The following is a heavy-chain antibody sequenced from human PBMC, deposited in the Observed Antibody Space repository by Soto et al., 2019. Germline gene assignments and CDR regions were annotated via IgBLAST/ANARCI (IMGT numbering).Heavy chain of an antibody. CDR1: GYTFSDYY. CDR2: ISPRSGSA. CDR3: ARGHYYGPAYGMDV. J-gene: IGHJ6*02. Sequence: GASVKVSCKASGYTFSDYYIHWVRQAPGQGLEWMGWISPRSGSANFAQRFQGRVSMTRDTSITTAYMELRRLKSDDTAVYYCARGHYYGPAYGMDVWGQGTRVTVSS. V-gene: IGHV1-2*02. D-gene: IGHD3-10*01.